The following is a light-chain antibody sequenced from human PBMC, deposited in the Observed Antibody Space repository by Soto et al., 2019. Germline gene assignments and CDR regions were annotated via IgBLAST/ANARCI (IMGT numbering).Light chain of an antibody. CDR3: LQYAKDVPGT. Sequence: DIQMTQSPSSLSASVGDRVTITCRASQGISNYLAWYQQKPGEVPKLLIYYASTLQAGVPSRFSGSGSGTHFTLTISSLHPEDVGSYYCLQYAKDVPGTFGQGTKVEI. CDR1: QGISNY. CDR2: YAS. J-gene: IGKJ1*01. V-gene: IGKV1-27*01.